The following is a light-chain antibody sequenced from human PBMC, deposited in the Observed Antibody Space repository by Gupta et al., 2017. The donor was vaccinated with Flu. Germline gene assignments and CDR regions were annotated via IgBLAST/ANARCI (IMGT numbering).Light chain of an antibody. J-gene: IGLJ2*01. CDR3: QSYDSSLSGSGV. V-gene: IGLV1-40*01. CDR2: ENS. CDR1: SPNIGAGYD. Sequence: QSVLTQPPSVSAAPGQRVTISCTGGSPNIGAGYDVHWYQQHPGTAPKLLIYENSNRPSGVPDRFSGSKSGTSASLAITGLQAEDEADYYCQSYDSSLSGSGVFGGGTKLTVL.